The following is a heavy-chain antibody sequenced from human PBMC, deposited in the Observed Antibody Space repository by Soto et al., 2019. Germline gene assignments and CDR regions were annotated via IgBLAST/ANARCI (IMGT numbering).Heavy chain of an antibody. J-gene: IGHJ4*02. CDR3: ERVRPGNYRDY. CDR1: GFTFSTFW. V-gene: IGHV3-7*03. CDR2: IKEDGSEK. Sequence: GGALRLSCAASGFTFSTFWMDWVRQAPGKGLEWVAKIKEDGSEKYYADSVKGRFIISRDNARNSVYLQMNSLRAEDTAVYYCERVRPGNYRDYWGQGNLVTVSS. D-gene: IGHD3-10*01.